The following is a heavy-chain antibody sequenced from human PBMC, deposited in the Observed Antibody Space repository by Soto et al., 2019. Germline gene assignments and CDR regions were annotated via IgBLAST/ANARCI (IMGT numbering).Heavy chain of an antibody. V-gene: IGHV1-2*02. D-gene: IGHD3-10*02. CDR3: ARNRDYYYGRGSGNGQGV. Sequence: QVRLVQSGAEVKEPGDSVRVSCEASGYTFTAYHIHWVRQAPGQGLEWMGWINPKFGDTGYAQDFQGRVSMTSDTYMSTVDMELSRLTPDDTAISYCARNRDYYYGRGSGNGQGVWGQGTAVTVFS. J-gene: IGHJ6*02. CDR1: GYTFTAYH. CDR2: INPKFGDT.